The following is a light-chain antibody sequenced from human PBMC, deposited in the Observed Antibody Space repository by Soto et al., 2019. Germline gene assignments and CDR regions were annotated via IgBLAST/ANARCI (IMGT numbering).Light chain of an antibody. V-gene: IGLV1-51*01. CDR2: EDN. Sequence: QAVVTQPSSVSAAPGQTVTISCSGSRSNFGKNFVSWYQQLPGTAPKLLIYEDNKRLSGIPDRFSGSKSGTSATLGVTGLQTGDEADYYCGSWDSRLSTVVFGGGTKLTVL. CDR3: GSWDSRLSTVV. J-gene: IGLJ2*01. CDR1: RSNFGKNF.